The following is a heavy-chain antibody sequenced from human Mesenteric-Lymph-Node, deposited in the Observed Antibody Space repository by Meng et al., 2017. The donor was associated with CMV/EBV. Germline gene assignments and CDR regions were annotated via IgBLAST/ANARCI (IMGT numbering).Heavy chain of an antibody. CDR1: GFTFGSYG. CDR2: IWYDGSNK. V-gene: IGHV3-33*06. Sequence: GESLKISCAASGFTFGSYGMHWVRQAPGKGLEWVAVIWYDGSNKYYADSVKGRFTISRDNSKNTLYLQMNSLRAEDTAVYYCAKGRLSGSYSYYYYGMDVWGQGTTVTVSS. J-gene: IGHJ6*02. CDR3: AKGRLSGSYSYYYYGMDV. D-gene: IGHD3-10*01.